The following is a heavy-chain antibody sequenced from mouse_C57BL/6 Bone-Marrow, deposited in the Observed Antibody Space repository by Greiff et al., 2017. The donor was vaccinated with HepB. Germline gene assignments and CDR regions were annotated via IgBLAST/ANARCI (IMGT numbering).Heavy chain of an antibody. J-gene: IGHJ1*03. Sequence: EVKLMESGGDLVKPGGSLKLSCAASGFTFSSYGMSWVRQTPDKRLEWVATISSGGSYTYYPDSVKGRFTISRVNAKNTLYLQMSSLKSEDTAMYYCARHTDYDGLWYFDVWGTGTTVTVSS. CDR1: GFTFSSYG. CDR3: ARHTDYDGLWYFDV. CDR2: ISSGGSYT. D-gene: IGHD2-4*01. V-gene: IGHV5-6*01.